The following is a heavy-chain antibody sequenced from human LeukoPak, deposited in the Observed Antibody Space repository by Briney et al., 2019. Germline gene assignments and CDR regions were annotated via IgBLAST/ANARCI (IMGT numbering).Heavy chain of an antibody. Sequence: ASVKVSCKASAYTFTGYYLHWVRQAPGQGFQWVGWLDPNNGDTDYAQKFQGRVTMTRDMSISTAYMDLGRPTSDDTAVYYCARRSRNGLDAFDIWGQGTMVTVSS. J-gene: IGHJ3*02. V-gene: IGHV1-2*02. CDR1: AYTFTGYY. CDR3: ARRSRNGLDAFDI. D-gene: IGHD1-14*01. CDR2: LDPNNGDT.